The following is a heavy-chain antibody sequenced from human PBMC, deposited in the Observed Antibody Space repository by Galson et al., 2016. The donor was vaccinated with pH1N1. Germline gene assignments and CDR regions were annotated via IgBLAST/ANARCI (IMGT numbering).Heavy chain of an antibody. Sequence: ETLSLTCTVSGGSISSTSYYWGWIRQPPGRGLEWIGSIDYSGSTYYNPSLKSRVTISVDTSKNQFSLKLSSVTAADTAVYYCARRGIGEFLYYFDYWGQGTLVTVSS. J-gene: IGHJ4*02. CDR1: GGSISSTSYY. D-gene: IGHD3-10*01. CDR3: ARRGIGEFLYYFDY. CDR2: IDYSGST. V-gene: IGHV4-39*01.